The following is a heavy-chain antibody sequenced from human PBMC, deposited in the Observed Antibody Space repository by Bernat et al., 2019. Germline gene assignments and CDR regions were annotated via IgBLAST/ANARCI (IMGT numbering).Heavy chain of an antibody. CDR1: GFTFSSYS. CDR3: GRGGGGITIFGVVIEAANYYYMDV. Sequence: EVQLVESGGGLVQPGGSLRLSCAASGFTFSSYSLNWVRQAPGKGLEGVSYISSSSSTIYYADSVKGRFTIPRDNAKNSLYLQMNSLRDEETAVYYCGRGGGGITIFGVVIEAANYYYMDVWGKGTTVTVSS. J-gene: IGHJ6*03. D-gene: IGHD3-3*01. CDR2: ISSSSSTI. V-gene: IGHV3-48*02.